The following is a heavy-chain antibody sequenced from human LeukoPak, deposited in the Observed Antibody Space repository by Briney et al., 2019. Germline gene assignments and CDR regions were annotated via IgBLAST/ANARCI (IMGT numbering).Heavy chain of an antibody. CDR2: INSDGRIT. CDR3: ARGPMVRTNLFDY. V-gene: IGHV3-74*01. CDR1: GFTFSDYW. J-gene: IGHJ4*02. Sequence: GGSLRLSCAASGFTFSDYWMHWVRQAPGKGLVGVSRINSDGRITNYADSVKGRFTISRDNAKNTLYLQMNSLRAEDTAVYYCARGPMVRTNLFDYWGQGTLVTVSS. D-gene: IGHD3-10*01.